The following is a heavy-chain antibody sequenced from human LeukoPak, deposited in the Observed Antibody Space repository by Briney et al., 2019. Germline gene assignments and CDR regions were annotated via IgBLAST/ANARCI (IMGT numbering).Heavy chain of an antibody. Sequence: PSETQSLTCIVSGGSTSGGNYYWGWIRRPPGKGLEWIGGISSSGNTYYNPSLKSRITISVDTSKNHFSLKLSSVTAADTAVYYCARLGAGPTYYDFWSGYSSFYFDYWGQGTLVTVSS. V-gene: IGHV4-39*02. D-gene: IGHD3-3*01. CDR3: ARLGAGPTYYDFWSGYSSFYFDY. J-gene: IGHJ4*02. CDR1: GGSTSGGNYY. CDR2: ISSSGNT.